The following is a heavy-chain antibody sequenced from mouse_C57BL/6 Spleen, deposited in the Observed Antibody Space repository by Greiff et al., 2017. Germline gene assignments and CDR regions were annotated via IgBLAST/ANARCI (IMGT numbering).Heavy chain of an antibody. CDR1: GIDFSRYW. CDR2: INPDSSTI. CDR3: ARLLRSYYAMGY. J-gene: IGHJ4*01. D-gene: IGHD1-1*01. Sequence: EVQLQESGGGLVQPGGSLKLSCAASGIDFSRYWMSWVRRAPGKGLEWIGEINPDSSTINYAPSLKDKFIISRDNAKNTLYLQMRKVISEDTAIYYCARLLRSYYAMGYWGQGTSVTVSS. V-gene: IGHV4-1*01.